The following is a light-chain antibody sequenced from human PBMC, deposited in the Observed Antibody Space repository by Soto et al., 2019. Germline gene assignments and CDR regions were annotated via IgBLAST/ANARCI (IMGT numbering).Light chain of an antibody. J-gene: IGKJ2*01. CDR1: QRISSW. CDR3: QQYNSYSVT. V-gene: IGKV1-5*01. CDR2: DAF. Sequence: DIQMTQSPSTLSASVGDRVTITCRASQRISSWLAWYQQKPGKAPKLLIYDAFSLESGFPSRFSGSGSGTEFTLTISSMQPDDFATYYCQQYNSYSVTFGQGTKLEIK.